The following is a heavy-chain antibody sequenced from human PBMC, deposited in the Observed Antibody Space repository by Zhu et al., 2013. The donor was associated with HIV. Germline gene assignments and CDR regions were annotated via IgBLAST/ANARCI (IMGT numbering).Heavy chain of an antibody. Sequence: VQLVAGLGREVQKPGASVKVSCKASGYIFTGYYIHWVRQAPGQGLEWMGWINPNSGGTIFAQNFQGRVTMTRDTSISIVYMELSRLTSDDTAVYYCVRGGVPAWGQGTLVTVSS. V-gene: IGHV1-2*02. CDR3: VRGGVPA. CDR2: INPNSGGT. J-gene: IGHJ5*02. CDR1: GYIFTGYY. D-gene: IGHD3-3*01.